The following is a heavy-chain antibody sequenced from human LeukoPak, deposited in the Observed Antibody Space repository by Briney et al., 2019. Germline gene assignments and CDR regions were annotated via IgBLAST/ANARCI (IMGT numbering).Heavy chain of an antibody. D-gene: IGHD4-17*01. J-gene: IGHJ6*02. V-gene: IGHV4-39*01. CDR2: IYYSGNT. CDR3: ARQDTLTHYYVMDV. Sequence: SETLSLTCTVSGVSISSRDNYWGWFRQPPGKGLEWIGSIYYSGNTYYNPSLESRVTISVDTSKNQFSLKVSSATAADTAVYYCARQDTLTHYYVMDVWGQGTTVTVSS. CDR1: GVSISSRDNY.